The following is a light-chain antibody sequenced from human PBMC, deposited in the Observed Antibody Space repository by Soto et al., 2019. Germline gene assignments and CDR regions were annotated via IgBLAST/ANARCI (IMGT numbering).Light chain of an antibody. CDR1: GSDVGGYNY. Sequence: QSALTQPASVSGSPGQSITISCTGTGSDVGGYNYVSWYQQHPGKAPKLMIYEVSTRPSGVSNRFSGSKSGNTASLTISGRQAEDEADYYCSSYTSSSSLKGVFGGGTKLTVL. CDR2: EVS. CDR3: SSYTSSSSLKGV. V-gene: IGLV2-14*01. J-gene: IGLJ3*02.